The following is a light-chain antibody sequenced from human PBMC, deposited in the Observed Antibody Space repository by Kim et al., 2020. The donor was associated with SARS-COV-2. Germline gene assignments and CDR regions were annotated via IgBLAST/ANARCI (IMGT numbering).Light chain of an antibody. CDR3: SSYAGSNNLV. Sequence: QSALTQPPSASGSPGQSVTISCTGTSSDVGGYNYVSWYQQHPGKAPKLMIYEVSKRPSGVPDRFSGSKSGNTASLTVSGLQAEDEADYYCSSYAGSNNLVFGRETHLTIL. CDR2: EVS. V-gene: IGLV2-8*01. J-gene: IGLJ2*01. CDR1: SSDVGGYNY.